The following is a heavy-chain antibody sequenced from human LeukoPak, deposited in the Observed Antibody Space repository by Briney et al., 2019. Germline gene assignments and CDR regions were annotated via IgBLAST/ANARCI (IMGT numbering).Heavy chain of an antibody. D-gene: IGHD3-10*01. CDR2: IYSGGST. J-gene: IGHJ6*02. Sequence: PGGSLRLSCAASGFTVSSSYMSWVRQAPGKGLEWVSVIYSGGSTYYADSVKGRFTISRDNSKNTLYLQMNSLRAEDTAVYYCARDGFDGMVRGVIIGYYGMDVWGQGTTVTVSS. CDR1: GFTVSSSY. V-gene: IGHV3-53*01. CDR3: ARDGFDGMVRGVIIGYYGMDV.